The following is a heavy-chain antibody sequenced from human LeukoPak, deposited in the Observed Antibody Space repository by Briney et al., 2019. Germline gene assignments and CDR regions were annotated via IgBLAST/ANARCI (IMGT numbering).Heavy chain of an antibody. Sequence: VASVKVSCKASGYTFTSYGISWVRQAPGQGLEWMGRIIPILGIANYAQKFQGRVTITADKSTSTAYMELSSLRSEDTAVYYCARASGDTALGYWGQGTLVTVSS. CDR1: GYTFTSYG. D-gene: IGHD5-18*01. V-gene: IGHV1-69*04. CDR3: ARASGDTALGY. CDR2: IIPILGIA. J-gene: IGHJ4*02.